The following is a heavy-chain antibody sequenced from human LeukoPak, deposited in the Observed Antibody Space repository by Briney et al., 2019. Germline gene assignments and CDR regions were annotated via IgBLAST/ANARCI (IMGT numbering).Heavy chain of an antibody. D-gene: IGHD3-16*02. CDR2: IKQDGSEK. Sequence: GGSLRLSCAASGFTFSSYWMSWVRQAPGKGLEWVANIKQDGSEKYYVDSVKGRFTISRDNAKNSLYLQMNSLRAEDTAVYYCARDVSPSGYDYVWGSYRSSLDYWGQGTLVTVS. CDR1: GFTFSSYW. J-gene: IGHJ4*02. CDR3: ARDVSPSGYDYVWGSYRSSLDY. V-gene: IGHV3-7*01.